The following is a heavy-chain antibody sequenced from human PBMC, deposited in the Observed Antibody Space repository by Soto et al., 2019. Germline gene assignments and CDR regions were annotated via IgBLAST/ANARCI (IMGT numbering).Heavy chain of an antibody. CDR2: IYKSATT. Sequence: SETLSLTCSVSGDSISTVDYFWAWIRQPPGQALEYIGYIYKSATTYYNPSFESRVAISLDTSKSQFSLNVTSVTAADTAVYFCARGRYCLTGRCFPNWFDSWGQGTLVTSPQ. J-gene: IGHJ5*01. CDR3: ARGRYCLTGRCFPNWFDS. D-gene: IGHD2-15*01. CDR1: GDSISTVDYF. V-gene: IGHV4-30-4*01.